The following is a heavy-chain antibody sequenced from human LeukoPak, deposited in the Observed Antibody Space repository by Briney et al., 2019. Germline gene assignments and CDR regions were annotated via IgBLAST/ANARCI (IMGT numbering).Heavy chain of an antibody. CDR2: IWYDGSNK. CDR3: ARQGQWLFSDY. J-gene: IGHJ4*02. Sequence: GRSLRLSCAASGFTFSSYGMHWVRKAPGKGLEWVAVIWYDGSNKYYADSVKGRFTISRDNSKNTLYLQMNSLRAEDTAVYYCARQGQWLFSDYWGQGTLVTVSS. V-gene: IGHV3-33*01. D-gene: IGHD6-19*01. CDR1: GFTFSSYG.